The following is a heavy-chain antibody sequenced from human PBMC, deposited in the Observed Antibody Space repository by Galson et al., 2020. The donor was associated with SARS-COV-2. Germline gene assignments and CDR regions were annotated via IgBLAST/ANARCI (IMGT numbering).Heavy chain of an antibody. CDR1: GFTFSSYW. CDR2: IYSEGSST. D-gene: IGHD3-16*01. J-gene: IGHJ4*02. Sequence: ALHGESLKISCAASGFTFSSYWMHWVRQAPGEGLVWVSRIYSEGSSTSYADSVKGRFTISGDDAKNTLYLHMSSLRAEDTAVYYCARGDMRNDYFDYWGQGTLVTVSS. CDR3: ARGDMRNDYFDY. V-gene: IGHV3-74*01.